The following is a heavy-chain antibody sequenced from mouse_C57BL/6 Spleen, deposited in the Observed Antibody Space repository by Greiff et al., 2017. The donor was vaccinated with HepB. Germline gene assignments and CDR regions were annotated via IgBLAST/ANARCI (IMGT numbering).Heavy chain of an antibody. CDR3: TRKDGSSDWYFDV. CDR1: GYTFTSYW. D-gene: IGHD1-1*01. Sequence: EVQLQQSGTVLARPGASVKMSCKTSGYTFTSYWMHWVKQRPGQGLEWIGAIYPGNSDTSYNQKFKGKAKLTAVTSASTAYMELSSLTNEDSAVYYCTRKDGSSDWYFDVWGTGTTVTVSS. J-gene: IGHJ1*03. V-gene: IGHV1-5*01. CDR2: IYPGNSDT.